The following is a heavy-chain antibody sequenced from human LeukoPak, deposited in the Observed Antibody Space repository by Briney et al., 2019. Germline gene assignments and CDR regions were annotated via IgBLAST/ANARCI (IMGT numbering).Heavy chain of an antibody. J-gene: IGHJ4*02. CDR1: GYTFTGYY. D-gene: IGHD5/OR15-5a*01. V-gene: IGHV1-2*06. CDR2: INPNSGGI. Sequence: ASVKVSCKASGYTFTGYYMHWVRQAPGQGLEWMGRINPNSGGINYAQKFQGRVTMTRDTSISTAYMELSRLRSDDAAVYYCARVPFYARMFDYWRQGTLVTVSS. CDR3: ARVPFYARMFDY.